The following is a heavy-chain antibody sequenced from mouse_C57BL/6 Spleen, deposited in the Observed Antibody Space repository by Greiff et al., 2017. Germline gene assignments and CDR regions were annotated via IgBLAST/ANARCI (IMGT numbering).Heavy chain of an antibody. V-gene: IGHV5-16*01. CDR2: INYDGSSN. J-gene: IGHJ4*01. Sequence: DVMLVESEGGLVQPGSSMKLSCTASGFTFSDYYMAWVRQVPEKGLEWVANINYDGSSNSYLDSLKSRFIISSDNAKYILYLQMSSLKSEDTATYYVAREDYGSDAMDYWGQGTSVTVSS. CDR1: GFTFSDYY. CDR3: AREDYGSDAMDY. D-gene: IGHD1-1*01.